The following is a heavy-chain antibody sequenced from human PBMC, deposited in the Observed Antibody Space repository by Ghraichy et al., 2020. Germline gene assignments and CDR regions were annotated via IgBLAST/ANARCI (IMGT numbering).Heavy chain of an antibody. V-gene: IGHV3-48*03. CDR2: ISTSGSTI. CDR3: ARERYTAGYYFDY. D-gene: IGHD3-16*02. CDR1: GFTFSTYE. J-gene: IGHJ4*02. Sequence: GGSLRLSCAASGFTFSTYEMNWVRQAPGKGLEWLSYISTSGSTIHYADSVKGRFTISRDNAKNSLYLQMNSLRAEDTAVYYCARERYTAGYYFDYWGQGTLVTVSS.